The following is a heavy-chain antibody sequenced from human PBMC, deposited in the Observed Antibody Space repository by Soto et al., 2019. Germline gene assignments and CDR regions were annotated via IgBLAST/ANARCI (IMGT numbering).Heavy chain of an antibody. V-gene: IGHV3-30-3*01. D-gene: IGHD2-2*02. J-gene: IGHJ2*01. CDR1: GFPFTSYT. Sequence: QVQLVESGGGVGQPERSLRLSCAGSGFPFTSYTMHWVRQAPGKGLEWVAIISDDGSKKYYADSVKGRFTISRDNSKNMVFLQMNSLRIEDTAVYYCVRDGDCSYTNCFTWYFDLWGRGTLVTVSS. CDR3: VRDGDCSYTNCFTWYFDL. CDR2: ISDDGSKK.